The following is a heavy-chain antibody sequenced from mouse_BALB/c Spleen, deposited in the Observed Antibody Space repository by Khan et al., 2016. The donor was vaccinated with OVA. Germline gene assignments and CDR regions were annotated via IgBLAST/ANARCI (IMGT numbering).Heavy chain of an antibody. CDR1: GFSLNNYS. V-gene: IGHV2-2*02. J-gene: IGHJ3*01. D-gene: IGHD2-4*01. CDR3: ARMGYDYGRGALFAY. CDR2: IWSAGST. Sequence: QVQLKQSGPGLVQPSQSLSITCTVSGFSLNNYSVHWVRQSPGKGLEWLGVIWSAGSTDYNAAFISRLTISKDNSRSQVFFKMNSLQPNDTAIYYCARMGYDYGRGALFAYWGQGTPVTVSA.